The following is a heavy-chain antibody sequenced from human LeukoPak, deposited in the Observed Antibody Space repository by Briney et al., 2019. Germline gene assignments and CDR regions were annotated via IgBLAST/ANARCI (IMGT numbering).Heavy chain of an antibody. V-gene: IGHV3-49*04. CDR3: TRSGAMDLGYDY. CDR1: GFTFGDYA. J-gene: IGHJ4*02. CDR2: IRSKAYGGTT. Sequence: GGSLRLSCTASGFTFGDYAMSWVRQAPGKGLEWVGFIRSKAYGGTTEYAASAKGRFTISRDDSKSIAHLQMNSLKTEDTAVYYCTRSGAMDLGYDYWGQGTLVTVSS. D-gene: IGHD5-18*01.